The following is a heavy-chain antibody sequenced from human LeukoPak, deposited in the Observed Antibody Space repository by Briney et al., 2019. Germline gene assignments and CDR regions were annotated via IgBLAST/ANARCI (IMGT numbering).Heavy chain of an antibody. Sequence: GGSLRLSCAASGFTFSSYAMSWVRQAPGKGLEWVSAISGSGGSTYYADSVKGRFTIFRDNSKNTLYLQMNSLRAEDTAVYYCAKVYARYCSGGSCPNDLDYWGQGTLVTVSS. D-gene: IGHD2-15*01. CDR2: ISGSGGST. CDR1: GFTFSSYA. CDR3: AKVYARYCSGGSCPNDLDY. J-gene: IGHJ4*02. V-gene: IGHV3-23*01.